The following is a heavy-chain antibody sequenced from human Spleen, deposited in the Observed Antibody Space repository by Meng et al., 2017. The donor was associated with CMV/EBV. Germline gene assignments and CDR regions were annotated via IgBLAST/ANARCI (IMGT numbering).Heavy chain of an antibody. D-gene: IGHD1-1*01. J-gene: IGHJ4*02. Sequence: SVKVSCKASGYTFTSYGISWVRQAPGQGLEWMGGIIPIFGTANYAQKFQGRVTITTDESTSTAYMELSSLRSEDTAVYYCARHGMDRDFDQWGQGTLVTVSS. CDR2: IIPIFGTA. CDR3: ARHGMDRDFDQ. V-gene: IGHV1-69*05. CDR1: GYTFTSYG.